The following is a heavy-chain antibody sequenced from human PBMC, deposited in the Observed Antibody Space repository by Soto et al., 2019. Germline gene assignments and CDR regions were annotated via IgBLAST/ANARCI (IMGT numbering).Heavy chain of an antibody. CDR2: IIPIFGTA. CDR3: ARGYYDSSGYYNWGFDY. Sequence: SVKVSCKASGGTFSSYAISWVRQAPGQGLEWMGGIIPIFGTANYAQKFQGRVTVTADKSTSTAYMELSSLRSEDTAVYYCARGYYDSSGYYNWGFDYWGQGTLVTVSS. J-gene: IGHJ4*02. V-gene: IGHV1-69*06. D-gene: IGHD3-22*01. CDR1: GGTFSSYA.